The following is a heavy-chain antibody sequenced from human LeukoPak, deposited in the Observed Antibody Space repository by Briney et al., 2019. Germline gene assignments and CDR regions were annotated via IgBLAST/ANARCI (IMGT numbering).Heavy chain of an antibody. V-gene: IGHV4-31*03. CDR2: IYYSGST. J-gene: IGHJ5*02. CDR1: GGSISSGGHY. CDR3: ARALDQWELLDNWFDP. Sequence: SQTLSLTCTVSGGSISSGGHYWSWIRQHPGKGLEWIGYIYYSGSTYYNPSLKSRVTISVDTSKNQYSLKLSSVTAADTAVYYCARALDQWELLDNWFDPWGQGTLVTVSS. D-gene: IGHD1-26*01.